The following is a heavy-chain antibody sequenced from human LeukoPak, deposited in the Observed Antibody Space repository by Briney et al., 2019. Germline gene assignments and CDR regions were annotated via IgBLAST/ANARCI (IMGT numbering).Heavy chain of an antibody. CDR3: ARDLGYYYDSSGYYYDLNWFDP. CDR2: INTNTGNP. Sequence: GASVKVSCKASGYTFTSYAMNWVRQAPGQGLEWMGWINTNTGNPTYAQGFTGRFVFSLDTSVSTAYLQISSLKAEDTAVYYCARDLGYYYDSSGYYYDLNWFDPWGQGTLVTVSS. J-gene: IGHJ5*02. D-gene: IGHD3-22*01. V-gene: IGHV7-4-1*02. CDR1: GYTFTSYA.